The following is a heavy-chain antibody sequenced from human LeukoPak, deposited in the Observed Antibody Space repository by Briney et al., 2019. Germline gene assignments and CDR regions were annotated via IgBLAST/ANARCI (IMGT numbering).Heavy chain of an antibody. Sequence: GASVKVSCKASGYTFTGYYMHWVRQAPGQGLEWIGWINPDSGGTNYAQKLQGRVTMTRDTSISTAYMELSRLRSDDTAVYYCARVRGATTFYFDYWGQGTLVTVSS. CDR2: INPDSGGT. CDR1: GYTFTGYY. J-gene: IGHJ4*02. D-gene: IGHD1-26*01. CDR3: ARVRGATTFYFDY. V-gene: IGHV1-2*02.